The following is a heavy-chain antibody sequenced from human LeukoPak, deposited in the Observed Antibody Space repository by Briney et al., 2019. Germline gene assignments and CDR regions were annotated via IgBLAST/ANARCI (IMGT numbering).Heavy chain of an antibody. V-gene: IGHV4-39*01. CDR1: GGSVSSSSYY. CDR3: ARSSGYSSSGGLNWFDT. J-gene: IGHJ5*02. D-gene: IGHD6-13*01. Sequence: SETLSLTCTVSGGSVSSSSYYWGWIRQPPGKGLQWIGSIYYSGSTYYNPSLKSRVTISVDTSKNQFSLKLSSVTAADTAVYYCARSSGYSSSGGLNWFDTWGQGTLVTVSS. CDR2: IYYSGST.